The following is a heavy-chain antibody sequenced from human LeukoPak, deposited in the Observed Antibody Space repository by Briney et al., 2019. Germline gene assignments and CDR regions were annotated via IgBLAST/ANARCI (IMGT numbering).Heavy chain of an antibody. V-gene: IGHV3-21*01. CDR1: GLTFSSYS. J-gene: IGHJ4*02. CDR3: ARGGSGSYYHLHDY. CDR2: ISSSSSYI. D-gene: IGHD1-26*01. Sequence: PGGSLRLSCAASGLTFSSYSMNWVRQAPGKGLEWVSSISSSSSYIYYADSVKGRFTISRDNAKNSLYLQMNSLRAWDTAVYYCARGGSGSYYHLHDYWGQGTLVTVSS.